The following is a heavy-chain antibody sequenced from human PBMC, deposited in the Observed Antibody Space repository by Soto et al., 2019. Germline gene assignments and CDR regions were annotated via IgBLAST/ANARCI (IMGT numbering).Heavy chain of an antibody. CDR2: IDPSDSYT. V-gene: IGHV5-10-1*01. CDR1: GYSFTSYW. D-gene: IGHD5-12*01. CDR3: ARRALRGYSGYDFTDAFDI. J-gene: IGHJ3*02. Sequence: GESLKSSFQGSGYSFTSYWISWVRQMPGNVLELMGRIDPSDSYTNYSPSFQGHVTISADKSISTAYLQWSSLKASDTAMYYCARRALRGYSGYDFTDAFDIWGQGTMVTVSS.